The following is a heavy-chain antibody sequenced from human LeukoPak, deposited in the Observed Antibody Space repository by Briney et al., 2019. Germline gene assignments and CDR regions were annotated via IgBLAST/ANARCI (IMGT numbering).Heavy chain of an antibody. J-gene: IGHJ2*01. CDR2: ISSSGNQN. Sequence: GGSLRLSCAGSGFTFSYYGIHWARQAPGKGLEWVAAISSSGNQNYYGDSVKGRFTISRDNSKTTLYLQMNSLSAEDTAVYYCARDADPSGRNWYFDLWGRGTLVTVAS. CDR3: ARDADPSGRNWYFDL. CDR1: GFTFSYYG. D-gene: IGHD6-19*01. V-gene: IGHV3-30*03.